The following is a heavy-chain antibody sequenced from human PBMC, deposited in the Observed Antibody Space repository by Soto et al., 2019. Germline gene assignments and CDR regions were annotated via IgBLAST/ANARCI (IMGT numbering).Heavy chain of an antibody. CDR3: ARKGLLGATARIKFNYFEY. CDR2: IYHSGST. Sequence: SETLSLTCAVSGGSISSSNWWSWVRQPPGKGLEWIGEIYHSGSTNYNPSLKSRVTISVDKSKNQFSLKLSSVTAADTAVYYCARKGLLGATARIKFNYFEYWGQGTRVTVSS. V-gene: IGHV4-4*02. D-gene: IGHD3-16*01. J-gene: IGHJ4*02. CDR1: GGSISSSNW.